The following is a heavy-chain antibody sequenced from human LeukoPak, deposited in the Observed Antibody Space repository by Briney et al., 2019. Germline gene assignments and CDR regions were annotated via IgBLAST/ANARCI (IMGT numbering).Heavy chain of an antibody. Sequence: GGSLRLSCAASGFTFSSYAMSWVRQAPGKGLEWVSGISGSGINTYYADSVKGRFTISRDNSKNTLYLQMNSLRAEDTAVYYCAKGFYDNSASGVFDIWGQGTMVTVSS. CDR1: GFTFSSYA. CDR2: ISGSGINT. CDR3: AKGFYDNSASGVFDI. J-gene: IGHJ3*02. V-gene: IGHV3-23*01. D-gene: IGHD3-22*01.